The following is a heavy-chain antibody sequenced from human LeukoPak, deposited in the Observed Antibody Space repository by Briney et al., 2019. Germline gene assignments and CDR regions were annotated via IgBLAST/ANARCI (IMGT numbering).Heavy chain of an antibody. D-gene: IGHD3-22*01. V-gene: IGHV1-46*02. J-gene: IGHJ4*02. Sequence: ASVKVSCKASGYTFNSYYMHWVRQAPGQGLEWMGIINPSGGSTSYAQKFQGRVTMTRDTSTSTVYMELSSLRSEDTAVYYCARERTGNSDSSGHYDYWGQGTLVTVSS. CDR2: INPSGGST. CDR3: ARERTGNSDSSGHYDY. CDR1: GYTFNSYY.